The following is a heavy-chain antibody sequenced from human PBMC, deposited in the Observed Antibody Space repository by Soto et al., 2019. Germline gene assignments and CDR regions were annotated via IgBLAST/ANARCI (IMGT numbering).Heavy chain of an antibody. CDR2: IYYSGST. D-gene: IGHD5-12*01. J-gene: IGHJ4*02. CDR3: ARARRAFDY. Sequence: PSETLSLTCTVSGGSISSSSYYWGWIRQPPGKGLEWIGYIYYSGSTNYNPSLKSRVTISVDTSKNQFSLKLSSVTAADTAVYYCARARRAFDYWGQGTLVTVSS. V-gene: IGHV4-61*05. CDR1: GGSISSSSYY.